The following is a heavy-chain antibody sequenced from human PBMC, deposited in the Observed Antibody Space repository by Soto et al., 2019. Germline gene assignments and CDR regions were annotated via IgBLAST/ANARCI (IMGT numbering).Heavy chain of an antibody. CDR2: TYYRSKWYN. Sequence: SQTLSLTCAISGDSVSSNSAAWNWIRQSPSRGLEWLGRTYYRSKWYNDYAVSVKSRITINPDTSKNQFSLQLNSVTPEDTAVYYCAREGSSSWSGYYYYYGMDVWGQGTTVTVSS. CDR3: AREGSSSWSGYYYYYGMDV. J-gene: IGHJ6*02. V-gene: IGHV6-1*01. CDR1: GDSVSSNSAA. D-gene: IGHD6-13*01.